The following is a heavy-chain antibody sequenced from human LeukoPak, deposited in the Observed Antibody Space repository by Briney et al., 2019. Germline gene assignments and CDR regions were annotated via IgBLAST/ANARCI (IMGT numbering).Heavy chain of an antibody. Sequence: ASARVSCKASGYTITSYDIYGVRQATGQWLEWMGWMNPNSGYTGYAQRFQDRVTMTRNTPISTAYMELSSLTSEDTAVYYCARSSRGGYGNFDYWGQGTLVTVSS. J-gene: IGHJ4*02. D-gene: IGHD5-12*01. CDR1: GYTITSYD. V-gene: IGHV1-8*01. CDR3: ARSSRGGYGNFDY. CDR2: MNPNSGYT.